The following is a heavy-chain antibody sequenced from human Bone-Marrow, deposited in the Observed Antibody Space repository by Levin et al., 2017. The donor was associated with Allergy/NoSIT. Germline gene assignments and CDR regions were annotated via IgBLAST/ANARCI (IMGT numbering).Heavy chain of an antibody. CDR2: IKPKTDGGTT. CDR1: GFTFNDAW. Sequence: GESLKISCAASGFTFNDAWMTWARPAPGKGLEWVGRIKPKTDGGTTDYAAPVKGRFTISRDDSKSMLYLQMDSLKTEDTAVYYCTRGHYGNWGQGTLVTVSS. CDR3: TRGHYGN. J-gene: IGHJ4*02. V-gene: IGHV3-15*05. D-gene: IGHD3-10*01.